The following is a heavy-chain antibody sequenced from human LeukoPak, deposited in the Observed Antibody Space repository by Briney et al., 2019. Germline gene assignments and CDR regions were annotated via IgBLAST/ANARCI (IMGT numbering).Heavy chain of an antibody. V-gene: IGHV6-1*01. CDR1: GDSVSSNSAA. J-gene: IGHJ6*03. CDR3: ARDNRFLEGALVYYYMDV. D-gene: IGHD3-3*01. CDR2: TYYRSKWYN. Sequence: SQTLSLTCAISGDSVSSNSAAWNWIRQSPSRGLEWLGRTYYRSKWYNDYAVSVKSRITINPDTSKNQFSLQLNSVTPEDTAVYYCARDNRFLEGALVYYYMDVWGKGTTVTVSS.